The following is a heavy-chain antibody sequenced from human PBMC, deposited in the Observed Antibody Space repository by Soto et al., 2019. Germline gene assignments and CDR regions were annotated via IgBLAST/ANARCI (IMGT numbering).Heavy chain of an antibody. CDR2: ISYSAKT. Sequence: SGTLSLTCGVSGYSITSGFYWGWVRQSPGKGLEWIGSISYSAKTFYNPSLASRLSIAVDTSMNQFSLRLTSVTAADTALYYCTRGAGAPWVRFDSWGQGTLVTVSS. V-gene: IGHV4-38-2*01. CDR3: TRGAGAPWVRFDS. D-gene: IGHD3-22*01. CDR1: GYSITSGFY. J-gene: IGHJ4*02.